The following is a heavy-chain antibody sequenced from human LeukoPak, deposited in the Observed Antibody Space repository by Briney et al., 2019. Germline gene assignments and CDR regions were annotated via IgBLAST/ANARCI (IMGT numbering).Heavy chain of an antibody. J-gene: IGHJ4*02. V-gene: IGHV4-34*01. Sequence: SETLSLTCAVYGGSFSGYYWSWIRQPPGKGLEWIGEINHSGSTNYNPSLKSRVTITVDTSKNQFSLMLSTVTAADTAVYYCAGEPLYYDILTGYYVGAFDIWGQGTLVTISS. CDR3: AGEPLYYDILTGYYVGAFDI. D-gene: IGHD3-9*01. CDR2: INHSGST. CDR1: GGSFSGYY.